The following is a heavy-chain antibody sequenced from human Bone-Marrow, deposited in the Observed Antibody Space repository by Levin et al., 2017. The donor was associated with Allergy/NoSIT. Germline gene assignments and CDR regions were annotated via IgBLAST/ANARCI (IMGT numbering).Heavy chain of an antibody. D-gene: IGHD2-15*01. CDR3: AREGGVGYCSGGSCYGGNYY. J-gene: IGHJ4*02. V-gene: IGHV3-74*01. CDR2: INSDGSST. CDR1: GFTFSSYW. Sequence: PGGSLRLSCAASGFTFSSYWMHWVRQAPGKGLVWVSRINSDGSSTSYADSVKGRFTISRDNAKNTLYLQMNSLRAEDTAVYYCAREGGVGYCSGGSCYGGNYYWGQGTLVTVSS.